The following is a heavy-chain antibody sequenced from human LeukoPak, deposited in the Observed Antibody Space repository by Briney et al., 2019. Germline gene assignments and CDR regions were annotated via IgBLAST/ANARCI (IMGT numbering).Heavy chain of an antibody. D-gene: IGHD3-22*01. CDR3: AKNGFVLVVISPFDY. V-gene: IGHV3-30*18. J-gene: IGHJ4*02. CDR2: ISYDGSNK. Sequence: PGGSLRLPCAASGFTFSSYGMHWVRQAPGKGLEWVAVISYDGSNKYYADSVKGRFTISRDNSKNTLYLQMNSLRAEDTAVYYCAKNGFVLVVISPFDYWGQGTLVTVSS. CDR1: GFTFSSYG.